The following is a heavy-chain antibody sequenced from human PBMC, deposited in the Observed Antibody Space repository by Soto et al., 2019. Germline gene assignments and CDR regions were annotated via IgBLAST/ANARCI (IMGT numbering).Heavy chain of an antibody. V-gene: IGHV3-11*01. Sequence: GGSLRLSCAASGFTFSDYYMSWIRQAPGRGLEWVSYISSSGSTIYYADSVKGRFTISRDNAKNSLYLQMNSLRAEDTAVYYCARGAYASLYYYYGMDVWGQGTTVTVSS. J-gene: IGHJ6*02. CDR2: ISSSGSTI. D-gene: IGHD3-16*01. CDR1: GFTFSDYY. CDR3: ARGAYASLYYYYGMDV.